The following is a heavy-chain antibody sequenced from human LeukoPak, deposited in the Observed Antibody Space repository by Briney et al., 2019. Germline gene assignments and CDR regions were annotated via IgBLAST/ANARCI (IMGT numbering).Heavy chain of an antibody. V-gene: IGHV3-33*06. CDR3: AKDAQRGFDYSNSLEY. D-gene: IGHD4-11*01. J-gene: IGHJ4*02. Sequence: GWSLRLSCAASGFTFSHYGFHWVRQAPGKGLEWVAVIWSDGTNQFYADSVKGRFTISRDSSQKTVYLEMHSLRTEDTAMYYCAKDAQRGFDYSNSLEYWGPGTLVTVSS. CDR1: GFTFSHYG. CDR2: IWSDGTNQ.